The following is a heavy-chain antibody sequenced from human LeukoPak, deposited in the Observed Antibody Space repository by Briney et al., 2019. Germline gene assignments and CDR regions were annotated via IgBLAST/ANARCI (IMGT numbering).Heavy chain of an antibody. CDR3: ARRDSSGYYSADDY. J-gene: IGHJ4*02. CDR2: ISGSGGST. Sequence: GGSLRLSCAASGFTFSSYAMSWVRQAPGKGLEWVSAISGSGGSTYYADSVKGRFTISRDNSKNTLHLQMNSLRAEDTAVYYCARRDSSGYYSADDYWGQGTLVTVSS. D-gene: IGHD3-22*01. V-gene: IGHV3-23*01. CDR1: GFTFSSYA.